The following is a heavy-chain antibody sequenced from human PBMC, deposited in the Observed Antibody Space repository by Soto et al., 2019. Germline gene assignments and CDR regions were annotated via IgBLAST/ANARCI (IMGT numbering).Heavy chain of an antibody. D-gene: IGHD2-15*01. J-gene: IGHJ5*02. V-gene: IGHV4-39*01. Sequence: QLQLQGSGPGLVKPSETLSLTCTVSGGSISSSSYYWGWIRQPPGKGLEWIGSIYYSGSTYYNPSLKSRVTISVDTSKNQFSLKLSSVTAADTAVYYCATVVVVVAATDWFDPWGQGTLVTVSS. CDR1: GGSISSSSYY. CDR2: IYYSGST. CDR3: ATVVVVVAATDWFDP.